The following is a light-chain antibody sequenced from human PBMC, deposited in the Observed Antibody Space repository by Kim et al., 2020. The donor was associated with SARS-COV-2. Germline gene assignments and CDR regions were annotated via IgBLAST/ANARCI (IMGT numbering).Light chain of an antibody. J-gene: IGKJ2*01. CDR2: WAS. CDR1: QSVLYSSNNQNY. CDR3: QQYYSTPYT. Sequence: SATINCKSSQSVLYSSNNQNYLAWYQQKPGQPPKLLIYWASTREYGVPDRFSGSGSGTDFTLTISSLQAEDVAVYYCQQYYSTPYTFGQGTKLE. V-gene: IGKV4-1*01.